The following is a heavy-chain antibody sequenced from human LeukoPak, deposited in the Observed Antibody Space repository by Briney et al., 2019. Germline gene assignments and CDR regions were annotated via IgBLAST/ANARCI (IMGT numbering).Heavy chain of an antibody. CDR2: ISSSSSYI. D-gene: IGHD2-2*01. CDR3: ARASCSSTSCYLLDY. V-gene: IGHV3-21*01. J-gene: IGHJ4*02. CDR1: GFTFSSYS. Sequence: PGGSLRLPCAASGFTFSSYSMNWVRQAPGKGLEWVSSISSSSSYIYYADSVKGRFTISRDNAKNSLYLQMNSLRAEDTAVYYCARASCSSTSCYLLDYWGQGTLVTVSS.